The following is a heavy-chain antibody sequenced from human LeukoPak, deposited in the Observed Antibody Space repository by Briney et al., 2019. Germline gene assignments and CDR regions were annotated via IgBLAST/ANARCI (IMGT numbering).Heavy chain of an antibody. D-gene: IGHD4-11*01. J-gene: IGHJ4*02. Sequence: SETLSLTCTVSGGSISGGYWSWIQQPPGRGLEWIGYVYTSGSTNYNPSLESRVTISVDTSKSQFALKLSSVTAADTAVYYCAKSYFDYSTYYSYYFNLWGQGALVNVSS. CDR1: GGSISGGY. V-gene: IGHV4-4*09. CDR2: VYTSGST. CDR3: AKSYFDYSTYYSYYFNL.